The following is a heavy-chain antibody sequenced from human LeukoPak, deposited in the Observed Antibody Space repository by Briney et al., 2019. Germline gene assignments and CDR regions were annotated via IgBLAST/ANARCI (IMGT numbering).Heavy chain of an antibody. D-gene: IGHD3-9*01. Sequence: SETLSLTCTVSGGSISSYYWSWIRQPPGKGLEWIGYIYYSGSTNYNPSLKSRVTISVDTSKNQFSLKLSSVSAADTAVYYCARRGILTGYYKHYYYYGMDVWGQGTTVTVSS. V-gene: IGHV4-59*08. J-gene: IGHJ6*02. CDR1: GGSISSYY. CDR2: IYYSGST. CDR3: ARRGILTGYYKHYYYYGMDV.